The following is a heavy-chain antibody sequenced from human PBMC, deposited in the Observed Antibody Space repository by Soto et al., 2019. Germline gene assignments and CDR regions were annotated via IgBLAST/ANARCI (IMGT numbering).Heavy chain of an antibody. CDR1: GVPFSSYW. J-gene: IGHJ3*02. CDR3: ARAHYDFWSGYYTPDAFDI. Sequence: SGGSLRLSCAASGVPFSSYWMHWVRQAPGKGLVWVSRINSDGSSTSYADSVKGRFTISRDNAKNTLYLQMNSLRAEDTAVYYCARAHYDFWSGYYTPDAFDIWGQGTMVTVSS. V-gene: IGHV3-74*01. D-gene: IGHD3-3*01. CDR2: INSDGSST.